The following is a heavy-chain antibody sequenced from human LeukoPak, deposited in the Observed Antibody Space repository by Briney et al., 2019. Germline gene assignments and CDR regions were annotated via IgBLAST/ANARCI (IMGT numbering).Heavy chain of an antibody. CDR2: VSGSGST. CDR1: GFTFSDYA. CDR3: VRGDSGAASDY. V-gene: IGHV3-23*01. D-gene: IGHD6-13*01. J-gene: IGHJ4*02. Sequence: PPGGSLRHSCAASGFTFSDYAMTWVRQAPGQGLEWVSAVSGSGSTYYADSVKGRFTISRDNSKNALYLLMNSLRAEDTAVYYCVRGDSGAASDYWGQGTLVTVSS.